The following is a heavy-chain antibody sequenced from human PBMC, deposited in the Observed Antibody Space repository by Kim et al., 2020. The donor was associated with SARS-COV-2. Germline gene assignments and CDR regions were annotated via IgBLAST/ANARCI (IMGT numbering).Heavy chain of an antibody. V-gene: IGHV3-23*03. CDR3: AKWGYYYDSSGYYWYYFDY. D-gene: IGHD3-22*01. CDR1: GFTFSSYA. CDR2: IYSGGSST. Sequence: GGSLRLSCAASGFTFSSYAMSWVRQAPGKGLEWVSVIYSGGSSTYYADSVKGRFTISRDNSKNTLYLQMNSLRAEDTAVYYCAKWGYYYDSSGYYWYYFDYWGQGTLVTVSS. J-gene: IGHJ4*02.